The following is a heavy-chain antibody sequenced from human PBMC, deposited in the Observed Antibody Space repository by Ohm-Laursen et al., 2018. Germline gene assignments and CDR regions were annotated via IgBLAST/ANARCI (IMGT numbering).Heavy chain of an antibody. CDR1: GFTFSISG. CDR2: ISVSGSST. J-gene: IGHJ4*02. Sequence: SLRLSCSASGFTFSISGMTWVRQAPGKGLEWVSGISVSGSSTDYADSVKGRFTISRDNSKNTLYLQMNSLRAEDTAVYYCATDEGSSWGQGTLVTVSS. CDR3: ATDEGSS. V-gene: IGHV3-23*01. D-gene: IGHD1-26*01.